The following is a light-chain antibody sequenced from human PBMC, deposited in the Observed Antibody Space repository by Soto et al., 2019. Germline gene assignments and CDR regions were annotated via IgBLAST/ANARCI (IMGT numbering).Light chain of an antibody. V-gene: IGKV3-11*01. CDR2: DTS. Sequence: ELVLTQSPATLSLSPGERATLSCRASQSVSSSLAWYQQKPGQAPRLLIYDTSNRATGIPARFSGSGSGTDFTLTISSLEPEDFAVYYCQQRSNWLTFGQGTRLENK. CDR1: QSVSSS. J-gene: IGKJ5*01. CDR3: QQRSNWLT.